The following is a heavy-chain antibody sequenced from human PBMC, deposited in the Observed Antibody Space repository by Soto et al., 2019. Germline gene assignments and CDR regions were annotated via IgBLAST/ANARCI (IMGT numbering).Heavy chain of an antibody. Sequence: QVQLQESGPGLVKPSQTLSLTCTVSGGSIKNGSYYWDWIRQHPGKGLEWIGHIYYSGSTYYNPSLKSRVTMSVDTSKNQFSLKLSSVTAADTAVYFCARGSGITMIVSRGGYYFDSWGQGTLVTVSS. D-gene: IGHD3-22*01. CDR3: ARGSGITMIVSRGGYYFDS. CDR2: IYYSGST. CDR1: GGSIKNGSYY. V-gene: IGHV4-31*03. J-gene: IGHJ4*02.